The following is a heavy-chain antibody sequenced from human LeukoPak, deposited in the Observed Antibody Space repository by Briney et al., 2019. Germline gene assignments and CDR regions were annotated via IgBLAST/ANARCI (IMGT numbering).Heavy chain of an antibody. Sequence: ASVKVSCKASGYTFTGYYMHWVRQAPGQGLEWMGWINPNSGGTNYAQKFQGRVTMTRDTSNSTAYMELSRLRSDDTAVYYCASRYCSSTSCKRTSAYYYYGMDVWGQGTTVTVSS. D-gene: IGHD2-2*01. CDR3: ASRYCSSTSCKRTSAYYYYGMDV. V-gene: IGHV1-2*02. CDR1: GYTFTGYY. CDR2: INPNSGGT. J-gene: IGHJ6*02.